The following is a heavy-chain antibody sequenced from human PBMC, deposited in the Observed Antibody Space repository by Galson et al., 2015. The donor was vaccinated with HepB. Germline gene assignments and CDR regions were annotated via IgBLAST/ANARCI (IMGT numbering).Heavy chain of an antibody. D-gene: IGHD5-12*01. CDR2: IYYSGST. V-gene: IGHV4-59*01. Sequence: SETLSLTCTVSGGSISSYYWSWIRQPPGKGLEWIGYIYYSGSTNYNPSLKSRVTISVDTSKNQFSLKLSSVTAADTAVYYCARQSGVNSGYDNYYFDYWGQGTLVTVSS. CDR1: GGSISSYY. CDR3: ARQSGVNSGYDNYYFDY. J-gene: IGHJ4*02.